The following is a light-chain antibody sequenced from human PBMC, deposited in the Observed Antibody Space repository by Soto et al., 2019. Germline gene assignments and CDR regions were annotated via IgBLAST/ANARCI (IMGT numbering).Light chain of an antibody. CDR3: GSWDSSLTAYV. V-gene: IGLV1-51*01. CDR1: SSNIGGNS. Sequence: QSVLTQPPSVSAAPGQRVTISCSGSSSNIGGNSVSWYQQLPGTAPKLLIYDDDKRPSGIPDRFSGSKSGTSATLGITGFQTGEEADYYCGSWDSSLTAYVFGTGNKATV. J-gene: IGLJ1*01. CDR2: DDD.